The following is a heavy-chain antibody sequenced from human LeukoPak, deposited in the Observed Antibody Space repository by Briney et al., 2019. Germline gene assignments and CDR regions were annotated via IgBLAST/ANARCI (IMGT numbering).Heavy chain of an antibody. CDR1: GYTFSNYD. D-gene: IGHD2-2*01. J-gene: IGHJ4*02. V-gene: IGHV1-2*02. Sequence: ASVKVSCKASGYTFSNYDINWVRQASGQGLEWMGWINPNSGGTDYAQKFQGRVTMTRDTSISTAYMELSRLRSDDTAVYYCARGYCSSTSCYEFDYWGQGTLVTVSS. CDR3: ARGYCSSTSCYEFDY. CDR2: INPNSGGT.